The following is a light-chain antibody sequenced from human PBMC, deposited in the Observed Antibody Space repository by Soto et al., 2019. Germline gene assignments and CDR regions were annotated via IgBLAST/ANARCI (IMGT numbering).Light chain of an antibody. J-gene: IGKJ4*01. Sequence: EIVLTQSPGTLSLSLGERATLSCRSSQGVGSTYLAWYQQKPGQAPRLLIYSASSRATGIPDRFSGSGSGTDFTLTISRPEPEDSAVYYCQQYGSSPLTFGGGTKVDIK. V-gene: IGKV3-20*01. CDR2: SAS. CDR1: QGVGSTY. CDR3: QQYGSSPLT.